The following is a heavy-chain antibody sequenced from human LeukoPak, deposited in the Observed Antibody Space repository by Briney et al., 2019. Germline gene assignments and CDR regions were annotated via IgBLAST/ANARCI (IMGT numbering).Heavy chain of an antibody. CDR3: ARDGATIAVTTYYYYYMDV. CDR2: IRAYNGNT. Sequence: ASVKVSCKASGYTFTSFGISWVRQAPGQGLEWMGWIRAYNGNTNYAQKLQGRVTVTTDTSTSTAYMELRSLRSDDTAVYYCARDGATIAVTTYYYYYMDVWGKGTTVTVSS. D-gene: IGHD4-11*01. V-gene: IGHV1-18*01. J-gene: IGHJ6*03. CDR1: GYTFTSFG.